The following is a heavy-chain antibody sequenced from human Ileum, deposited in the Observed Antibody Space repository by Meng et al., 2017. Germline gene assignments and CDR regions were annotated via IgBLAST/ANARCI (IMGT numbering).Heavy chain of an antibody. CDR1: GGSIRSTSNY. Sequence: QVQLQESGPGLVKPSETLSLTYTVSGGSIRSTSNYWDWVRQSPGTRLEWIGSIYYSGATYYNPSLKSRVTMSVDTSKNQFSLRLSSVTAADTAVYFCARRVHDGRHYHYFDYWGQGALVTVSS. D-gene: IGHD3-16*01. CDR3: ARRVHDGRHYHYFDY. V-gene: IGHV4-39*01. J-gene: IGHJ4*02. CDR2: IYYSGAT.